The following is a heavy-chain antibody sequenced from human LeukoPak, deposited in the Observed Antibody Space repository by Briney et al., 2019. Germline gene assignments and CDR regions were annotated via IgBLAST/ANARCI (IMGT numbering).Heavy chain of an antibody. D-gene: IGHD2-21*02. J-gene: IGHJ4*02. CDR3: XRGGDNXXDWPH. CDR1: GFTFTTYW. V-gene: IGHV3-74*01. Sequence: GGSLRLSCAASGFTFTTYWMHWVRQPPGKGLEWVSRXSGXXXXXXXXXXXXGRFTISRDNAKNTLYLQMNTLRAEDMAVYYXXRGGDNXXDWPHWGQGTLVTVSS. CDR2: XSGXXXXX.